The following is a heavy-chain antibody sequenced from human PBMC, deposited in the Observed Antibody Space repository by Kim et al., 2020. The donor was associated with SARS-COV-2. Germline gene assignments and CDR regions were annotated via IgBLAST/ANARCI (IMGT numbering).Heavy chain of an antibody. Sequence: GPVKCRFTTSRDNSKSTLYLQMNSLRAEDTAVYYCAKDLGLTSSSVVDYWGQGTLVTVSS. J-gene: IGHJ4*02. D-gene: IGHD6-6*01. CDR3: AKDLGLTSSSVVDY. V-gene: IGHV3-33*06.